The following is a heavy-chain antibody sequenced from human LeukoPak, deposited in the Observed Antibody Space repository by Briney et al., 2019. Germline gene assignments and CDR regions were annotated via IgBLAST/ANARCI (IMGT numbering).Heavy chain of an antibody. CDR1: GFTFSTYW. V-gene: IGHV3-74*01. CDR3: ARDSGYYDC. CDR2: IKTDGSST. D-gene: IGHD3-22*01. Sequence: GGSLRLSCAASGFTFSTYWMHWVRQDPGKGLVWVSRIKTDGSSTYYADSVKGRFTISRDNAENSLHLQLNSLRAEDTALYYCARDSGYYDCWGQGALVTVSS. J-gene: IGHJ4*02.